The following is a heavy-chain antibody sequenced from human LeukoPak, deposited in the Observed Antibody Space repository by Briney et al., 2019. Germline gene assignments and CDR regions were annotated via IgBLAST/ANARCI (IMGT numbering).Heavy chain of an antibody. CDR2: IYYSGST. J-gene: IGHJ4*02. CDR1: GGSISSGDYY. D-gene: IGHD1-26*01. CDR3: ASGIVGATTRPTPIVDY. V-gene: IGHV4-30-4*01. Sequence: SQTLSLTCTVSGGSISSGDYYWSWIRQPPGKGLEWIGYIYYSGSTYYNPSLKSRVTISVDTSKNQFSLKLSSVTAADTAVYYCASGIVGATTRPTPIVDYWGQGTLVTVSS.